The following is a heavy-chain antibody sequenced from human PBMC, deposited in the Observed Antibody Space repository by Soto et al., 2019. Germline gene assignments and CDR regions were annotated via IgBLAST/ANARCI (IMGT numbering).Heavy chain of an antibody. CDR1: GGTFSSYA. CDR2: IIPIFGTA. D-gene: IGHD2-15*01. V-gene: IGHV1-69*01. J-gene: IGHJ6*02. Sequence: VQLVQSGAEVKKPGSSVKVSCKASGGTFSSYAISWVRQAPGQGLEWMGGIIPIFGTANYAQKFQGRVTITADESTSTAYMELSSLRSEDTAVYYCARDRGPDCSGGSCYSHYYYYYGMDVWGQGTTVTVSS. CDR3: ARDRGPDCSGGSCYSHYYYYYGMDV.